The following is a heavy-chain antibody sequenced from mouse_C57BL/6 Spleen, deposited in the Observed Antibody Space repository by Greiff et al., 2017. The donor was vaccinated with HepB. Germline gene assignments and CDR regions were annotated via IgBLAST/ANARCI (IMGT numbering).Heavy chain of an antibody. CDR1: GYTFTSYW. Sequence: VQLQQPGAELVRPGPSVKLSCKASGYTFTSYWMHWVKQRPGQGLEWIGVIDPSDSYTNYNQKFKGKATLTVDTSSSTAYMQLSSRTSEDSAVYYCARDIITTVVARAMDYWGQGTSVTVSS. D-gene: IGHD1-1*01. CDR2: IDPSDSYT. J-gene: IGHJ4*01. V-gene: IGHV1-59*01. CDR3: ARDIITTVVARAMDY.